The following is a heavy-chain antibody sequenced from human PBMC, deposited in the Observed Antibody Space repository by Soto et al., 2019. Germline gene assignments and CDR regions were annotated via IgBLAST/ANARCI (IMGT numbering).Heavy chain of an antibody. J-gene: IGHJ3*02. CDR3: ARVLGSADGSGADDAFDI. CDR2: INPSGGST. D-gene: IGHD3-10*01. V-gene: IGHV1-46*01. CDR1: GYTFTSYY. Sequence: GASVKVSCKASGYTFTSYYMHWVRQAPGQGLEWMGIINPSGGSTSYAQKFQGRVTMTRDTSTSTVYMELSSLRSEDTAVYYCARVLGSADGSGADDAFDIWGQGTMVTVSS.